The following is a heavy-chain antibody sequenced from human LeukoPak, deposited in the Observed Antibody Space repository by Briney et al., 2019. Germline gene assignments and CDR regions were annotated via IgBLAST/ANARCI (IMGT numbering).Heavy chain of an antibody. J-gene: IGHJ6*03. Sequence: ASVKVSCKASGYTFTGYYMHWVRQAPGQGLEWMGWINPNSGGTNYAQKFQGRVTMTRDTSISTAYMELSRLRSDDTAVYYCARDGRYFDWSPDYYMDVWGKGTTVTISS. D-gene: IGHD3-9*01. CDR2: INPNSGGT. V-gene: IGHV1-2*02. CDR1: GYTFTGYY. CDR3: ARDGRYFDWSPDYYMDV.